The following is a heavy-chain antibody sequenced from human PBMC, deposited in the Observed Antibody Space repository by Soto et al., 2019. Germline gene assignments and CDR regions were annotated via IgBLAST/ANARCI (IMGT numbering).Heavy chain of an antibody. V-gene: IGHV1-24*01. Sequence: ASVKVSCKVSGYTLTELSMHWVRQAPGKGLEWMGGFDPEDGETIYAQKFQGRVTMTEDSSTDTAYMELSSLRSEDTAVYYCATDYQSGSDAFDIWGPGTMVTVSS. J-gene: IGHJ3*02. CDR2: FDPEDGET. CDR3: ATDYQSGSDAFDI. CDR1: GYTLTELS. D-gene: IGHD3-10*01.